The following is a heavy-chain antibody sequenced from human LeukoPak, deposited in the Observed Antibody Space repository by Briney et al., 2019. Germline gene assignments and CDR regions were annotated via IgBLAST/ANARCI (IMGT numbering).Heavy chain of an antibody. CDR1: GLTFDEYA. CDR3: TKDRYCTTTNCPFDY. D-gene: IGHD2-2*01. Sequence: PGRSLRLSCAASGLTFDEYAMHWVRQAPGKGLEWVSLISGDGGSTYYADSVKGRFTISRDNSKNSLYLQMNSLRTEDTALYFCTKDRYCTTTNCPFDYWGQGTLVTVSS. V-gene: IGHV3-43*02. CDR2: ISGDGGST. J-gene: IGHJ4*02.